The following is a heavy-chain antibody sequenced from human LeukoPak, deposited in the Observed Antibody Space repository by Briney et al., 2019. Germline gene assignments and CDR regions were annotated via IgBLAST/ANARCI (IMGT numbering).Heavy chain of an antibody. J-gene: IGHJ4*02. CDR1: GYIFTNYW. V-gene: IGHV5-51*01. CDR2: IYPGDSDT. D-gene: IGHD1-26*01. Sequence: GESLKISCKGSGYIFTNYWIGWVRQMPGKGLEWMGIIYPGDSDTRYSPSFQGQVTTSADKSISTAYLQWSSLKASDTAIYYCARHRSGSYHSTLDYWGQGILVTVSS. CDR3: ARHRSGSYHSTLDY.